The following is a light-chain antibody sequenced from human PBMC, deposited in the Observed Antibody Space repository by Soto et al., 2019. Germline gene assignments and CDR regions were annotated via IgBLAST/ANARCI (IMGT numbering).Light chain of an antibody. Sequence: EIVMTQSPGTLSVSPGERATLSCRASQSVSSKLAWYQQKPGQAPRLLIYGASTRATGIPARFSGSGSGTEFTLSISSRQSEDFAVYYCQQYDNWPPYTFGQGTKLEIK. J-gene: IGKJ2*01. CDR2: GAS. CDR3: QQYDNWPPYT. V-gene: IGKV3-15*01. CDR1: QSVSSK.